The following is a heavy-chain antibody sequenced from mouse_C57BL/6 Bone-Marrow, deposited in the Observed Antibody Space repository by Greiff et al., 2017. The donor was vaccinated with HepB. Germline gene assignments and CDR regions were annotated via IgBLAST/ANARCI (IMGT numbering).Heavy chain of an antibody. D-gene: IGHD3-2*02. V-gene: IGHV1-72*01. CDR2: IDPYSGGT. CDR1: GYTFTSYW. J-gene: IGHJ4*01. Sequence: QVQLQQPGAELVKPGASVKLSCKASGYTFTSYWMHWVKQRPGRGLEWIGRIDPYSGGTKYNEKFKSKATLTVDKPSSTAYMQLSSLTSEDSAVYYCARKAIYAMDYWGQGTSVTVSS. CDR3: ARKAIYAMDY.